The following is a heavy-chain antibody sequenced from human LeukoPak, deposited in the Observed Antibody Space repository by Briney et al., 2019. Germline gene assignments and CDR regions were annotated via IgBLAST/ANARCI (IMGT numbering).Heavy chain of an antibody. J-gene: IGHJ6*02. D-gene: IGHD6-19*01. CDR3: AREGGVPGTQDYYYYGMDV. V-gene: IGHV6-1*01. CDR1: GDSVSSNSAA. CDR2: TYYTSKWYN. Sequence: SQTLSLTCAISGDSVSSNSAAWNWIRQSPSGGLEWLGRTYYTSKWYNDYAVSVKSRITINPDTSKNQFSLQLNSVTLEDTAVYYCAREGGVPGTQDYYYYGMDVWGQGTTVTVSS.